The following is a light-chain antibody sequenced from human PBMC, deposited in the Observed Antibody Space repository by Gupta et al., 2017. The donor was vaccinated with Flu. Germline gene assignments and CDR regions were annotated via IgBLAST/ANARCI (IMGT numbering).Light chain of an antibody. CDR3: RQCPQLRLS. V-gene: IGKV2D-29*01. J-gene: IGKJ4*01. Sequence: DIVMTQTPLSLSVTPGQPASISCKSSQSLLHSDGKTNLYWYLQRPGQPPQLLIHEISNRGSGVPDRFNGSGSGTDFTLKIRRVEAEDVGIYYCRQCPQLRLSFGRGTRLEMK. CDR2: EIS. CDR1: QSLLHSDGKTN.